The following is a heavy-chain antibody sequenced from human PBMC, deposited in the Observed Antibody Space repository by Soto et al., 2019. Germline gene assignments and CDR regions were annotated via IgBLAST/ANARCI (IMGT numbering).Heavy chain of an antibody. V-gene: IGHV4-4*02. D-gene: IGHD2-2*02. J-gene: IGHJ4*02. CDR2: IYHSGST. CDR3: AKQPGYCSSTSCYMGFDY. Sequence: PSETLSLTCAVSGGSISSSNWWSWVRQPPGKGLEWIGEIYHSGSTNYNPSLKSRVTISVDKSKNQFSLKLSSVTAADTAVYYCAKQPGYCSSTSCYMGFDYWGQGTLVTVS. CDR1: GGSISSSNW.